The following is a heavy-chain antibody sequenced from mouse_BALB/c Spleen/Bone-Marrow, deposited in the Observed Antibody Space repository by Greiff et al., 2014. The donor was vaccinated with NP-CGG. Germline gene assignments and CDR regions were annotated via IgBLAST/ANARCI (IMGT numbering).Heavy chain of an antibody. J-gene: IGHJ4*01. D-gene: IGHD2-3*01. CDR2: VYPGSGNT. Sequence: VQLQQSGAELARPGASVKLSCKASGYTFTDYYINWVKQRTGQGLEWIGEVYPGSGNTYYNEKFKGKATLTADKSSSTAYMQLSSLTSEDSAIYFCARSGDGYPRDAIDRWGQGTSVTVSS. V-gene: IGHV1-77*01. CDR1: GYTFTDYY. CDR3: ARSGDGYPRDAIDR.